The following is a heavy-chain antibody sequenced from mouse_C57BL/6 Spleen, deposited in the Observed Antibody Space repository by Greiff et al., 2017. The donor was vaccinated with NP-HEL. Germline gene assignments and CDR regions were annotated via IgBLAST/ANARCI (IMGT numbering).Heavy chain of an antibody. CDR1: GYAFSSSW. V-gene: IGHV1-82*01. J-gene: IGHJ4*01. CDR2: IYPGDGDT. Sequence: QVQLQQSGPELVKPGASVKISCKASGYAFSSSWMNWVKQRPGKGLEWIGRIYPGDGDTNYNGKFKGKATLTADKSSSTAYMQLSSLTSEDSAVYFCAGNYAMDYWGQGTSVTVSS. CDR3: AGNYAMDY.